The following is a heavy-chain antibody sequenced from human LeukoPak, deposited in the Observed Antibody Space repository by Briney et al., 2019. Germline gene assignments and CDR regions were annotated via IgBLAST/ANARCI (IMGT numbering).Heavy chain of an antibody. CDR2: FYVGGAT. V-gene: IGHV3-53*01. Sequence: GGSLRLSCAVSGFSVTNNYMSWVRQAPGKGLEWVSVFYVGGATYYADSVKGRFTISRDNSKNTLYLQVNSLRDEDTAVYYCAKLAGEGSDRPYWGQGTLVTVSS. CDR1: GFSVTNNY. D-gene: IGHD3-16*01. CDR3: AKLAGEGSDRPY. J-gene: IGHJ4*02.